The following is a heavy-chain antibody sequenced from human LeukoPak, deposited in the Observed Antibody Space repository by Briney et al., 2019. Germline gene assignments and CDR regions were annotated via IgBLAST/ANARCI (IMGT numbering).Heavy chain of an antibody. CDR2: ISSSGSSI. CDR3: ARYNWNPHWFDP. Sequence: GGSLRLSCGASGFTFSTYEMNWVRQAPGKGLEWVSYISSSGSSIYYADSVKGRFTVSRDNAKNSLYLQMNSLRAGDTAVYYCARYNWNPHWFDPWGQGTLVTVSS. CDR1: GFTFSTYE. V-gene: IGHV3-48*03. J-gene: IGHJ5*02. D-gene: IGHD1-1*01.